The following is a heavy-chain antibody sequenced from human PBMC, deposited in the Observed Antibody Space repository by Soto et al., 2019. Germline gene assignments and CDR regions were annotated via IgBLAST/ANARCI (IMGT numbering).Heavy chain of an antibody. Sequence: GGSLRLSCAASGFTFTSYSMIWVRQAPGKGLEWVSAISGSGGSTYYADSVKGRFTISRDNSKNTVYLQMNSLRAEDTAVYYCARVQCTGGSCFSSYYYYYGMDVWGQGTTVTVSS. D-gene: IGHD2-15*01. CDR2: ISGSGGST. V-gene: IGHV3-23*01. CDR3: ARVQCTGGSCFSSYYYYYGMDV. CDR1: GFTFTSYS. J-gene: IGHJ6*02.